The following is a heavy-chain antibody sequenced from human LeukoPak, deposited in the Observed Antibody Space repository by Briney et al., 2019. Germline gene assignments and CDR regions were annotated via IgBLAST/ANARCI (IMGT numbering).Heavy chain of an antibody. V-gene: IGHV3-23*01. J-gene: IGHJ6*03. D-gene: IGHD4-17*01. CDR2: ISGSGGST. CDR1: GFTFSSYG. CDR3: AKDRIYGDSSGYYMDV. Sequence: SGGTLRLSCAASGFTFSSYGMSWVRQAPGKGLEWVSAISGSGGSTYYADSVKGRFTISRDNSKNTLYLQMNSLRAEDTAVYYCAKDRIYGDSSGYYMDVWGKGTTVTVSS.